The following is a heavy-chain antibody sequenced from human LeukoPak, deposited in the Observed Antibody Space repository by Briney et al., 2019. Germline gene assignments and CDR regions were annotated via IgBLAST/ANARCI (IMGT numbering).Heavy chain of an antibody. CDR1: GYTFTSYD. CDR2: MNPNSANT. CDR3: ARGWFGEIPFLDF. D-gene: IGHD3-10*01. V-gene: IGHV1-8*01. J-gene: IGHJ4*02. Sequence: GASVKASCKASGYTFTSYDINWVRQATGQGLEWMGWMNPNSANTGYAQKFQGRVTMTRDTSINTAYMELSSLTSEDTAVYYCARGWFGEIPFLDFWGQGTLVTVSS.